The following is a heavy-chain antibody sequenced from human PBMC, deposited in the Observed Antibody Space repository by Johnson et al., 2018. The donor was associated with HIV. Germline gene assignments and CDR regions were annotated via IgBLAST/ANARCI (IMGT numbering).Heavy chain of an antibody. V-gene: IGHV3-64*01. D-gene: IGHD5-12*01. Sequence: VQLVESGGGLVQPGGSLRLSCAASGFTFSSYAMHWVRQAPGQGLEYVSAISSNGGSTYYANSVKGRFPISRDNSKNTLYLQMGSLRVEDMAVYYCARSDVDIVATILFDIWGQGTMVTVSS. J-gene: IGHJ3*02. CDR3: ARSDVDIVATILFDI. CDR2: ISSNGGST. CDR1: GFTFSSYA.